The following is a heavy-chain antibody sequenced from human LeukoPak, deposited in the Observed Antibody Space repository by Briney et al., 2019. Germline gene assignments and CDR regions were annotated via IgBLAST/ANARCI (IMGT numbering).Heavy chain of an antibody. Sequence: SETLSLTCTVSGYSISSGYYWGWIRQPPGKGLEWIGSIYHSGSTYYSPSLKSRVTISVDTSKNQFSLKLSSVTAADTAVYYCARARGYCSSTSHEWNWFDPWGQGTLVTVSS. V-gene: IGHV4-38-2*02. CDR2: IYHSGST. J-gene: IGHJ5*02. D-gene: IGHD2-2*01. CDR1: GYSISSGYY. CDR3: ARARGYCSSTSHEWNWFDP.